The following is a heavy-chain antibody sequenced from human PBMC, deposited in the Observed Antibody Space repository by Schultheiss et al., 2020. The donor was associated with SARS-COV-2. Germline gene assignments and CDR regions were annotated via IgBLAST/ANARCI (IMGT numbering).Heavy chain of an antibody. CDR3: ARDTDTGYFDY. CDR1: GFTFDDYA. Sequence: GGSLRLSCAASGFTFDDYAMHWVRQAPGKGLEWVSLISWDGGSTYYADSVKGRFTISRDNAKNSLYLQMNSLRAEDTAVYYCARDTDTGYFDYWGQGTLVTVSS. V-gene: IGHV3-43D*03. D-gene: IGHD5-18*01. CDR2: ISWDGGST. J-gene: IGHJ4*02.